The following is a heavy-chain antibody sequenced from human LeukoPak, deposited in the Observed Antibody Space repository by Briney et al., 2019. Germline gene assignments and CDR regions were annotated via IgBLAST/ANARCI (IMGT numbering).Heavy chain of an antibody. Sequence: ASVKVSCKASGYTFTSYGISWVRQAPGQGLEWMGWISAYNGNTNYAQKLQGRVTMTTDTSTSTAHMELRSLRSDDTAVYYCATGLRGDYGAFDIWGQGTMVTVSS. J-gene: IGHJ3*02. CDR1: GYTFTSYG. D-gene: IGHD4-17*01. CDR2: ISAYNGNT. CDR3: ATGLRGDYGAFDI. V-gene: IGHV1-18*01.